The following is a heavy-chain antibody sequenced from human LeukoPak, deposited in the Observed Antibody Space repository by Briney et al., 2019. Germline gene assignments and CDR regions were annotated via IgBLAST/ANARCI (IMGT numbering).Heavy chain of an antibody. CDR3: ARGFDSKSTYFDY. Sequence: SETLSLSCTVSGXSITNYYWNWIRQPPGKGLEWIGYIYYSGSTNYNPSLKSRVTISVDTSKNQFSLRLTSVSAADTAVYYCARGFDSKSTYFDYWGQGTLVTVSS. CDR2: IYYSGST. D-gene: IGHD5-12*01. V-gene: IGHV4-59*01. J-gene: IGHJ4*02. CDR1: GXSITNYY.